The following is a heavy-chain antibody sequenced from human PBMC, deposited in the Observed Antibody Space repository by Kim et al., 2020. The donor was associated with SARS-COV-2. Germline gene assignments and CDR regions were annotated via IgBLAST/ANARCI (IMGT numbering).Heavy chain of an antibody. V-gene: IGHV3-33*06. CDR1: GFTFSSYG. D-gene: IGHD3-10*01. Sequence: GGSLRLSCAASGFTFSSYGMHWVRQAPGKGLEWVAVIWYDGSNKYYADSVKGRFTISRDNSKNTLYLQMNSLRAEDTAVYYCAKDSGWFGELLGSNYFDYWGQGTLVTVSS. CDR2: IWYDGSNK. J-gene: IGHJ4*02. CDR3: AKDSGWFGELLGSNYFDY.